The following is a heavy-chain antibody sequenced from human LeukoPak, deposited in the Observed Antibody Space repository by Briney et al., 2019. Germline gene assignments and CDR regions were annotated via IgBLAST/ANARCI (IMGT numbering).Heavy chain of an antibody. V-gene: IGHV4-4*02. D-gene: IGHD1-7*01. J-gene: IGHJ6*03. CDR1: GGSISSSNW. CDR3: ATGTTLYCYYMDV. CDR2: IYHSGST. Sequence: PSETLSLTCAASGGSISSSNWWSWVRQPPGKGLEWIGEIYHSGSTNYNPSLKSRVTISVDKSKNQFSLKLSSVTAADTAVFYCATGTTLYCYYMDVWGKGTTVTVSS.